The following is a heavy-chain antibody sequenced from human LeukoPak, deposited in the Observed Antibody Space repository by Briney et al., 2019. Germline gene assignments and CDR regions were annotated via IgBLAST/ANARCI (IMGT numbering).Heavy chain of an antibody. CDR1: GYTFTSYA. CDR2: INAGNGST. V-gene: IGHV1-3*01. J-gene: IGHJ4*02. CDR3: ARVRGVLKYYFDY. D-gene: IGHD3-10*01. Sequence: ASVTVSCTASGYTFTSYAMHWVRQAPGQRLEWMGWINAGNGSTKYSQKFQGRVTITRDTSASTAYMELSSLRSEDTAVYYCARVRGVLKYYFDYWGQGTLVTVSS.